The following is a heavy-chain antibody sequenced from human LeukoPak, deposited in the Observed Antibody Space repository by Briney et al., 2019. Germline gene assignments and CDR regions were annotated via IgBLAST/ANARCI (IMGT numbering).Heavy chain of an antibody. CDR3: ARLGLWFGELQRSPFDY. V-gene: IGHV4-39*01. D-gene: IGHD3-10*01. CDR1: GGSISSSSYY. CDR2: IYYSGST. J-gene: IGHJ4*02. Sequence: SETLSLTCTVSGGSISSSSYYWGWIRQPPGKGLEWIGSIYYSGSTYYNPSLKSRVTISVDTSKNQFSLKLSSVTAADTAVYYCARLGLWFGELQRSPFDYWGQGTLVTVSS.